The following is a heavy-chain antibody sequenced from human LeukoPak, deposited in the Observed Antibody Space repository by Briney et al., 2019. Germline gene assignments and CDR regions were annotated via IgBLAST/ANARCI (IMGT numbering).Heavy chain of an antibody. CDR1: GFTFSDYY. Sequence: GGSLRLSCTASGFTFSDYYMSWNRQAPGEGLEWVSYISSSGSTIYYADSVKGRFTISRDNAKNSLYLQMNSLRAEDTAVYYCARGQLPYYYYMDVWGKGTTVTVSS. D-gene: IGHD2-2*01. CDR3: ARGQLPYYYYMDV. V-gene: IGHV3-11*01. CDR2: ISSSGSTI. J-gene: IGHJ6*03.